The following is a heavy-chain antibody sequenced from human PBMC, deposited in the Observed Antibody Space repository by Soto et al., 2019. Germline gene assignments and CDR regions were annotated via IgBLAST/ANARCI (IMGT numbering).Heavy chain of an antibody. Sequence: QVQLVQSGAEVKKPGASVKVSCKASGYTFTTYDINWVRQAPGQGLEWMGWMNPYTGKAGYAQKFQGRVTMTRDNSISTAYMELSGLRSEDTAVYYCARRKERSGPNYFDYWGQGTLVPVSS. CDR1: GYTFTTYD. V-gene: IGHV1-8*01. CDR3: ARRKERSGPNYFDY. D-gene: IGHD6-25*01. CDR2: MNPYTGKA. J-gene: IGHJ4*02.